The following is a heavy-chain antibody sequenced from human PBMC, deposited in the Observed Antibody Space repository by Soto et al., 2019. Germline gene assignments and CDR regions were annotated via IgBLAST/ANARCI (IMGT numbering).Heavy chain of an antibody. Sequence: SETLSLTCTVSGDPVSSASFYWIWIRQAPGKRLEWIGFIYFSGSTNYNPSLKSRVTMSRDTSKNQFSLKLRSVTPADTAVYYCARMYYYDSSEIDYWGQGTLVTVSS. CDR1: GDPVSSASFY. D-gene: IGHD3-22*01. CDR3: ARMYYYDSSEIDY. J-gene: IGHJ4*02. V-gene: IGHV4-61*01. CDR2: IYFSGST.